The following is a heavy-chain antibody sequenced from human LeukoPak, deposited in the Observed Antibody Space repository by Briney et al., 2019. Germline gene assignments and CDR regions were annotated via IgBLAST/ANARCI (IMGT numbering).Heavy chain of an antibody. Sequence: GGSLRLSCAASGFTFSNAWMSWVRQAPGKGLEWVSAISGSGGSTYYADSVKGRFTISRDNSENTLYLQMNSLRAEDTAVYYCAKVGMPMITFGGVIVGYYFDYWGQGTLVTVSS. CDR2: ISGSGGST. V-gene: IGHV3-23*01. D-gene: IGHD3-16*02. CDR3: AKVGMPMITFGGVIVGYYFDY. CDR1: GFTFSNAW. J-gene: IGHJ4*02.